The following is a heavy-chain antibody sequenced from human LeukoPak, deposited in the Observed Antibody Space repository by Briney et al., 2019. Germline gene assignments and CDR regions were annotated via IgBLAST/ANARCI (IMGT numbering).Heavy chain of an antibody. J-gene: IGHJ4*02. V-gene: IGHV4-39*01. CDR3: ARHADYRTYYFDY. D-gene: IGHD4-11*01. Sequence: SETLSLTCTVSGGSISSSSYYWGWIRQPPGKGLEWIGSIYYSGSTYYNPSLKSRATISVDTSKNQFSLKLSSVTAADTAVYYCARHADYRTYYFDYWGQGTLVTVSS. CDR1: GGSISSSSYY. CDR2: IYYSGST.